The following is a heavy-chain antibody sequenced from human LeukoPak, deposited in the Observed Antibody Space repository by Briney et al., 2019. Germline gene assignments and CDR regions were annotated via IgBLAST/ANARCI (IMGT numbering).Heavy chain of an antibody. D-gene: IGHD3-22*01. V-gene: IGHV1-18*01. CDR3: ARDPYYDSSGYDGTPS. J-gene: IGHJ4*02. Sequence: ASVKVSCKASGYTFTSYGISWVRQAPGQGLEWMGWISAYNGNTNYAQKLQGRVTMTTDTSTSTAYMELRSLRSDDTAVYYCARDPYYDSSGYDGTPSWGQGTLVTVSS. CDR2: ISAYNGNT. CDR1: GYTFTSYG.